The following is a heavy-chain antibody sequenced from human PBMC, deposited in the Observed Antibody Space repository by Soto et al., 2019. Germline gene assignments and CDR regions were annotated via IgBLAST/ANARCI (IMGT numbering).Heavy chain of an antibody. V-gene: IGHV1-46*01. J-gene: IGHJ5*02. CDR1: GYTFTSYY. D-gene: IGHD3-16*01. CDR3: ARDFLLSYRPHNWFDP. Sequence: ASVKVSCKASGYTFTSYYMHWVRQAPGQGLEWMGIINPSGGSTSYAQKFQGRVTMTRDTSTSTVYMELSSLRSEDTAVYYCARDFLLSYRPHNWFDPWGQGTLVTVSS. CDR2: INPSGGST.